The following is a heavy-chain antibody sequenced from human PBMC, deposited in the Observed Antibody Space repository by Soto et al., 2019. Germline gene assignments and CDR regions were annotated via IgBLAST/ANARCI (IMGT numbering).Heavy chain of an antibody. D-gene: IGHD4-17*01. Sequence: SETLSLTCTVSGGSISSGDYYWSWIRQPPGKGLEWIGYIYYSGSTYYNPSLKSRVTISVDTSKNQFSLKLSSVTAADTAVYYCARDPLYGDYGIGFDPWGQGTLVTVSS. V-gene: IGHV4-30-4*01. CDR2: IYYSGST. J-gene: IGHJ5*02. CDR1: GGSISSGDYY. CDR3: ARDPLYGDYGIGFDP.